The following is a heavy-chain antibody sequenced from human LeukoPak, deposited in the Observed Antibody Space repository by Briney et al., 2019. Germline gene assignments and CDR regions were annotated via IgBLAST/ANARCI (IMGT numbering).Heavy chain of an antibody. CDR1: GGSISNDGYY. CDR3: ARDLTGDQFFDP. CDR2: IYYSGST. Sequence: SQTLSLTCNVSGGSISNDGYYWSWIRQHPGKGLEWLGYIYYSGSTYYNPSLKSRVTLSVDTSKSQSSLRLSSVTAADTAVYYCARDLTGDQFFDPWGQGTLVTVSS. J-gene: IGHJ5*02. V-gene: IGHV4-31*03. D-gene: IGHD7-27*01.